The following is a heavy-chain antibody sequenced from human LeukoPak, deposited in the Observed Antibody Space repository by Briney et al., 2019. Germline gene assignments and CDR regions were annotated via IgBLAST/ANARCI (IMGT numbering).Heavy chain of an antibody. J-gene: IGHJ4*02. CDR3: AKDLRVSSSSFDY. D-gene: IGHD6-13*01. CDR1: GFTFSSYA. CDR2: ISGSGDST. Sequence: GGSLRLSCAASGFTFSSYAMSWVRQAPGKGLEWVSVISGSGDSTYYADSVKGRFTISRDNSKNTLHLQMNSLRAEDTAVYYCAKDLRVSSSSFDYWGQGTLVTVSS. V-gene: IGHV3-23*01.